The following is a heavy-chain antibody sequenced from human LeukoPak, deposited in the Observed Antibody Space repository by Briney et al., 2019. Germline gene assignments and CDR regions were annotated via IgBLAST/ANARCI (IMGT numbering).Heavy chain of an antibody. Sequence: GGSLRLSCAASGFTFSSYSMNWVRQAPGKGLEWVSSISSSSSYIYYADSVKGRFTISRDNAKNSLYLQMKSLRAEDTAVYYCARDPPYSSSPIDYWGRGTLVTVSS. CDR2: ISSSSSYI. J-gene: IGHJ4*02. D-gene: IGHD6-6*01. CDR1: GFTFSSYS. V-gene: IGHV3-21*01. CDR3: ARDPPYSSSPIDY.